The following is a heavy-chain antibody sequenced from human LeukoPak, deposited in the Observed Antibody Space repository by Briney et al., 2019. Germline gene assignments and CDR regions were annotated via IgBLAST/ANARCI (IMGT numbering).Heavy chain of an antibody. Sequence: GGSLRLSCAASGFIFNNAWITWVRQAPGKGLEWVAVTSYDGSNKYYADSVKGRFTISRDNSKNTLYLQMNSLRAEDTAVYYCARDRAYYDSSGYNPRLDSWGQGTPVTVSS. D-gene: IGHD3-22*01. CDR3: ARDRAYYDSSGYNPRLDS. J-gene: IGHJ4*02. V-gene: IGHV3-30*03. CDR2: TSYDGSNK. CDR1: GFIFNNAW.